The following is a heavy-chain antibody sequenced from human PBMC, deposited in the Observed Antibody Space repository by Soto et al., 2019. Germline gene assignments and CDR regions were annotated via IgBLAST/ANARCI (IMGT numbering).Heavy chain of an antibody. CDR2: FYNSGST. D-gene: IGHD6-13*01. V-gene: IGHV4-59*08. CDR1: GGPISSYY. CDR3: ARHVHSSIWGIDV. J-gene: IGHJ6*02. Sequence: SETLSLTCTVSGGPISSYYWSWIRQSPGKGLEWIGYFYNSGSTNNNPSLKSRVTISVDTSKNQFSLKLTSVIAADTAVYYCARHVHSSIWGIDVWGQGTTVTVSS.